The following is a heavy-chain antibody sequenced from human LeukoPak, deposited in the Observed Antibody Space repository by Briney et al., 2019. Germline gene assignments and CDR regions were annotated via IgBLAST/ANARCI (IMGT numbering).Heavy chain of an antibody. J-gene: IGHJ4*02. CDR2: ISYDGSNK. Sequence: AGGSLRLSCVASGFTFSSYAMHWVRQAPGKGLEWVAVISYDGSNKYYADSVKGRFTISRDNAENSLYLQMNSLRVEDTAFYYCARDLAYSRLDYWGQGMLVTVSS. V-gene: IGHV3-30-3*01. D-gene: IGHD5-18*01. CDR3: ARDLAYSRLDY. CDR1: GFTFSSYA.